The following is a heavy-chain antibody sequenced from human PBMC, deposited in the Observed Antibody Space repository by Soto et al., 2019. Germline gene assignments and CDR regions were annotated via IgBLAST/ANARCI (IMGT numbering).Heavy chain of an antibody. CDR1: GFTFSNAW. V-gene: IGHV3-15*07. CDR3: TTGSYYDSSGYYYY. CDR2: IKSKTDGGTT. J-gene: IGHJ4*02. D-gene: IGHD3-22*01. Sequence: PGGSLRLSCAASGFTFSNAWMNWVRQAPGKGLEWVGRIKSKTDGGTTDYAAPVKGRFTISRDDSKNTLYLQMNSLKTEDTAVYYCTTGSYYDSSGYYYYWGQGTLVTVSS.